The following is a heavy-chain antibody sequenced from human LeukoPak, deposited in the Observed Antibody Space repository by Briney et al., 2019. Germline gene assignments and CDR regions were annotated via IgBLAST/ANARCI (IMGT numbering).Heavy chain of an antibody. CDR1: GFTFRNYA. D-gene: IGHD3-22*01. Sequence: GGSLRLSCAASGFTFRNYAMNWVRQAPGKGLEWVSSISETSYTHYADSVKGRFTISRDDSHNTLYLQMNSLRAEDTAVYYCARDLYDSSESAFDIWGQGTMVTVSS. V-gene: IGHV3-23*01. CDR3: ARDLYDSSESAFDI. J-gene: IGHJ3*02. CDR2: ISETSYT.